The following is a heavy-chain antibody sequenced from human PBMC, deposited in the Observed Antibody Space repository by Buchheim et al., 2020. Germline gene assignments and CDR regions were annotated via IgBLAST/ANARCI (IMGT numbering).Heavy chain of an antibody. CDR1: GFTFSSYE. CDR2: ISSSGSTI. CDR3: ARAPISRYSYGEMSY. V-gene: IGHV3-48*03. D-gene: IGHD5-18*01. Sequence: EVQLVESGGGLVQPGGSLRLSCAASGFTFSSYEMNWVRQAPGKGLEWVSYISSSGSTIYYADSVKGRFTISSDSAKNSLYLQMNSLRAEDTAVYYCARAPISRYSYGEMSYWGQGTL. J-gene: IGHJ4*02.